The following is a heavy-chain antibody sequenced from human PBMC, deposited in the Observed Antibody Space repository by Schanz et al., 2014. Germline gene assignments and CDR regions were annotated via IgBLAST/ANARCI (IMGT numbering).Heavy chain of an antibody. CDR2: MYINSGST. J-gene: IGHJ4*02. CDR1: GFTVNTNY. V-gene: IGHV3-53*04. D-gene: IGHD2-2*01. CDR3: ARTDQQMQRPDY. Sequence: EVQLVESGGGLLQPGGSLRLSCAVSGFTVNTNYMSWVRQAPGKGLEWISSMYINSGSTQYADSVKGRFTISKHNSRHTLYLQMDSLTTDDTAVYYCARTDQQMQRPDYWGQGTLVIVSS.